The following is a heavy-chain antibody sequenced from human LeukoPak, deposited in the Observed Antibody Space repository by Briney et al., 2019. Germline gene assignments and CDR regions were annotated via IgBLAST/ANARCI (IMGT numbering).Heavy chain of an antibody. CDR1: GFSFSDHY. J-gene: IGHJ4*02. Sequence: GGSLRLSCAASGFSFSDHYMSWIRQAPGKGLEWTSCISSSGGTINYADSVRGRFTISRDNAKNSLYLQMNSPRAEDTAVYYCTRDTWIQLYLPDQWGQGTLVTVSS. CDR2: ISSSGGTI. CDR3: TRDTWIQLYLPDQ. D-gene: IGHD5-18*01. V-gene: IGHV3-11*01.